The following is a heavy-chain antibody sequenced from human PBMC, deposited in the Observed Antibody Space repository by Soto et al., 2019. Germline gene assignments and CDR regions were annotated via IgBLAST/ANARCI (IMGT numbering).Heavy chain of an antibody. V-gene: IGHV3-7*04. CDR2: IRQGGSEI. D-gene: IGHD2-2*01. CDR1: GFTFSSNW. CDR3: AREVVVSRGASYFGY. J-gene: IGHJ4*02. Sequence: GGSLRLSCVGSGFTFSSNWMTWVRQAPGKGLEWVANIRQGGSEINYVDSVKGRFTISRDNTKNSLYLQMNSLRAEDTAIYYCAREVVVSRGASYFGYWGPGTLVTVS.